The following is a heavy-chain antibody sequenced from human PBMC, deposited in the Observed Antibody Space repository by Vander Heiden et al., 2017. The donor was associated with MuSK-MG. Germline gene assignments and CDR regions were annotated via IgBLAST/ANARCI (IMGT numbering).Heavy chain of an antibody. V-gene: IGHV1-69*01. CDR3: ASRMVVTGGFDS. J-gene: IGHJ4*02. CDR1: RDTLNNYT. Sequence: QVQLVQSGAEVKKPGSSVKVSCKASRDTLNNYTPNWVRQAPGQGLEWMGEIILLFRSATYAQKFQGRLTISADESRSTVYLELGSLTSEDTATYFCASRMVVTGGFDSWGQGTLVTVSS. CDR2: IILLFRSA. D-gene: IGHD2-21*02.